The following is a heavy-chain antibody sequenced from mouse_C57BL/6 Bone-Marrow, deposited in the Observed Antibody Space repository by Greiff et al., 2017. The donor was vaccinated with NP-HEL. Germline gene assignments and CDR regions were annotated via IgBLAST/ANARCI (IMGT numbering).Heavy chain of an antibody. J-gene: IGHJ3*01. CDR2: IDPETGGT. CDR3: TRNGRLTY. V-gene: IGHV1-15*01. CDR1: GYTFTDYE. D-gene: IGHD2-4*01. Sequence: VQLQQSGAELVRPGASVTLSCKASGYTFTDYEMHWVKQTPVHGLEWIGAIDPETGGTAYNQKFKGKAILTADKSSSTAYMELRSLTSEDSAVYYCTRNGRLTYWGQGTLVTVSA.